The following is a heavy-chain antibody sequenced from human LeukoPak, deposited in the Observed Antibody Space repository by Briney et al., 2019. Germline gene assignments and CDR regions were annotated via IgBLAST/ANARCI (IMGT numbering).Heavy chain of an antibody. CDR1: GFTFSDYG. J-gene: IGHJ4*02. Sequence: PGGSLRLSCAASGFTFSDYGMHWVRQAPGKGLEWVVFIRYDGSETHYADSVKGRFTISRDNSRNTLYLQMNCLRTEDTAVYYCAKEGSSYFPDYWGQGTLVTVSS. CDR3: AKEGSSYFPDY. D-gene: IGHD3-10*01. CDR2: IRYDGSET. V-gene: IGHV3-30*02.